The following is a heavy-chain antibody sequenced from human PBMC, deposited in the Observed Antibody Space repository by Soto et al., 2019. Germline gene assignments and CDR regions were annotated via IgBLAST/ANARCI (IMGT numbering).Heavy chain of an antibody. CDR1: GFTFNTYW. D-gene: IGHD1-26*01. V-gene: IGHV3-74*01. CDR3: ARVGVGAYQFDY. CDR2: INTDGSTT. J-gene: IGHJ4*02. Sequence: EVQLVESGGGLVQPGGSLRLSCAASGFTFNTYWMHWVRQAPGKGLVWVSRINTDGSTTNYADSVEGRFTISRDNAKNTLYLQMNSLRAEDTAVYYCARVGVGAYQFDYWGQGTLVTVSS.